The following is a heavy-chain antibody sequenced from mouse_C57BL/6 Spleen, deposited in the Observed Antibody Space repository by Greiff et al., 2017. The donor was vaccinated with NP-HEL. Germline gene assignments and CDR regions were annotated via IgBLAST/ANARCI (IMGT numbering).Heavy chain of an antibody. CDR1: GFNIKDYY. Sequence: VQLQQSGAELVRPGASVKLSCKASGFNIKDYYMHWVKQRPEQGLEWIGRIDPEDGDTEYAPKFQGKATMTADTSSNTAYLQLSSLTSEDTAVYYCTLYYGQWGFAYWGQGTLVTVSA. V-gene: IGHV14-1*01. J-gene: IGHJ3*01. D-gene: IGHD2-1*01. CDR2: IDPEDGDT. CDR3: TLYYGQWGFAY.